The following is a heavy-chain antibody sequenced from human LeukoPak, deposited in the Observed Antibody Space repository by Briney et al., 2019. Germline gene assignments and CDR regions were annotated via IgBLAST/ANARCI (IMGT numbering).Heavy chain of an antibody. CDR3: ATDRDTSGYYFGAFDI. CDR2: IRSSSGYI. CDR1: GLTFSSYT. V-gene: IGHV3-21*01. D-gene: IGHD3-22*01. J-gene: IGHJ3*02. Sequence: GGSLRLSCAASGLTFSSYTMNWVRQAPGKGLEWVSYIRSSSGYIYYADSVRGRFTISRDNAKKSLYLQMNSLRAEDTAVYYCATDRDTSGYYFGAFDIWGQGTMVTVSS.